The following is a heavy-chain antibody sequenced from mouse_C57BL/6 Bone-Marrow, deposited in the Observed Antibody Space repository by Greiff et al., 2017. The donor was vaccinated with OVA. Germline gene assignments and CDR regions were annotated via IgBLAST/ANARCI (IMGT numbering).Heavy chain of an antibody. V-gene: IGHV1-64*01. D-gene: IGHD2-4*01. CDR3: ASSYDSYYFDY. CDR1: GYTFTSYW. CDR2: IHPNSGST. J-gene: IGHJ2*01. Sequence: VQLQQPGAELVKPGASVKLSCKASGYTFTSYWMHWVKQRPGQGLEWIGMIHPNSGSTNYNEKFKSKATLTVDKSSSTAYMQLSSLTSEDSAVYYCASSYDSYYFDYWGQGTTLTVSS.